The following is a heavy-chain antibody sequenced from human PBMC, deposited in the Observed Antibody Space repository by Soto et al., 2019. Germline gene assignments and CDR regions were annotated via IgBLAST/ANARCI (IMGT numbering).Heavy chain of an antibody. CDR3: ARTDWFNAFDI. D-gene: IGHD3-3*01. J-gene: IGHJ3*02. V-gene: IGHV1-2*04. CDR1: GYTFTGYY. Sequence: GASVKVSCKASGYTFTGYYMHWVRQAPGQGLEWMGWINPNSGGTNYAQRFQGWVTMTRDTSISTAYMELSRLRSDDTAVYYCARTDWFNAFDIWGQGTMVTVSS. CDR2: INPNSGGT.